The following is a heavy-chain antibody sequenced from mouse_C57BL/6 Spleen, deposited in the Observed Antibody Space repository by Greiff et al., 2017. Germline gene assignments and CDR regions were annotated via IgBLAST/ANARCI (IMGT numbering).Heavy chain of an antibody. Sequence: QVQLQESGPGLVAPSQSLSITCTVSGFSLTSSAISWVRQPPGKGLEWLGVIWTGGGTNYNSALKSRLSISKDNSNSQVFLKMHKLHTDETDRKDSARKSGRDAMDYWGQGTPVTVSA. V-gene: IGHV2-9-1*01. D-gene: IGHD1-1*02. CDR3: ARKSGRDAMDY. CDR1: GFSLTSSA. J-gene: IGHJ4*01. CDR2: IWTGGGT.